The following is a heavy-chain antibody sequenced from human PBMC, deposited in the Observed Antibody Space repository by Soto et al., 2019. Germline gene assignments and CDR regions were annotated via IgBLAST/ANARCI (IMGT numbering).Heavy chain of an antibody. CDR2: IIPIFGTA. CDR1: GGTFSSYA. Sequence: QVQLVQSGAEVKKPGSSVKVSCKASGGTFSSYAISWVRQAPGQGLEWMGGIIPIFGTANYAQKFQGRVTITADESTSTAYMELSSLRSEDTAVYYCARYYDSSGYSYYYYGMDVWGQGTTVTVSS. J-gene: IGHJ6*02. D-gene: IGHD3-22*01. V-gene: IGHV1-69*01. CDR3: ARYYDSSGYSYYYYGMDV.